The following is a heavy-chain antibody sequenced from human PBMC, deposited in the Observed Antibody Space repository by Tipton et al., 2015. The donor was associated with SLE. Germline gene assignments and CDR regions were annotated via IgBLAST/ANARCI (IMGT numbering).Heavy chain of an antibody. J-gene: IGHJ4*02. CDR3: ARSAGYGSSWAHFGY. D-gene: IGHD6-13*01. Sequence: TLSLTCAVYGGSSSVCYWSWIRQSPGKGLEWIGEINQSGSTNYNPSLKGRVTISVDTSKNQFSLKLSSVTAADTAVYYCARSAGYGSSWAHFGYWGQGTLVTVSS. CDR2: INQSGST. CDR1: GGSSSVCY. V-gene: IGHV4-34*01.